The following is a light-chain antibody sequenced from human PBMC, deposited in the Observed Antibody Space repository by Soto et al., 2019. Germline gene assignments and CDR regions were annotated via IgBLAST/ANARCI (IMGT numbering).Light chain of an antibody. CDR3: SSYTSSSTYV. J-gene: IGLJ1*01. Sequence: QSALTQPASVSGSPGQSITMSCTGTSSDVGGYNYVSWYQQHPGKAPKLMIYEVSNRPSGVSNRFFGSKSGNTASLTISGLQAEDEADYYCSSYTSSSTYVFGTGTKLTVL. V-gene: IGLV2-14*01. CDR1: SSDVGGYNY. CDR2: EVS.